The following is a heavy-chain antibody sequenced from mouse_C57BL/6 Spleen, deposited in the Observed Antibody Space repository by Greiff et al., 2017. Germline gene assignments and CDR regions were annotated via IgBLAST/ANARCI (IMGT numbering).Heavy chain of an antibody. CDR2: INPNYGTP. V-gene: IGHV1-39*01. J-gene: IGHJ2*01. CDR1: GYSFTDYN. Sequence: VQLKQSGPELVKPGASVKISCKASGYSFTDYNMHWVKQSNGKSLEWIGVINPNYGTPSYNQNFKGKATLTVDQSSSTAYMQLNCLTSEDSAVYYWARRKNSYFDYWGQGTTLTVSS. CDR3: ARRKNSYFDY.